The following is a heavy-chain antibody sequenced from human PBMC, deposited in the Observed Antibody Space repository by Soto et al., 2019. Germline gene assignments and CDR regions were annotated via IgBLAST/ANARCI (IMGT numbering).Heavy chain of an antibody. V-gene: IGHV3-21*01. Sequence: GGSLRLSCAASGFTFSSYAMSWVRQAPGKGLEWVSSISSSSSYIYYADSVKGRFTISRDNAKNSLYLQMNSLRAEDTAVYYCARVPISPTVTAPSYYFDDWGQGSVVTVSS. J-gene: IGHJ4*02. CDR1: GFTFSSYA. D-gene: IGHD4-17*01. CDR2: ISSSSSYI. CDR3: ARVPISPTVTAPSYYFDD.